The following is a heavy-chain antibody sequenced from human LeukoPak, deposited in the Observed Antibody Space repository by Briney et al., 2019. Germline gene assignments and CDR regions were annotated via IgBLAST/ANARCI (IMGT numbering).Heavy chain of an antibody. J-gene: IGHJ4*02. CDR1: GYTFTSYG. D-gene: IGHD6-19*01. CDR3: ARKMSEYSSGWPTSDY. CDR2: ISAYNGNT. Sequence: ASVKVSCKASGYTFTSYGISWVRQAPGQGLEWMGWISAYNGNTNYAQKLQGRVTMTTDTSTSTAYMELRSLRSDDTAVYYCARKMSEYSSGWPTSDYWGQGTLVTVSS. V-gene: IGHV1-18*01.